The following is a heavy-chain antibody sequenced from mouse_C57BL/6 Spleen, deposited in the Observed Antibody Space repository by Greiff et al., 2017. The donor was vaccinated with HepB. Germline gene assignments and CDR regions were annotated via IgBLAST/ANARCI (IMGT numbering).Heavy chain of an antibody. Sequence: EVNVVESGGGLVKPGGSLKLSCAASGFTFSSYTMSWVRQTPEKRLEWVATISGGGGNTYYPDSVKGRFTISRDNAKNTLYLQMSSLRSEDTALYYCARKEETWFAYWGQGTLVTVSA. J-gene: IGHJ3*01. V-gene: IGHV5-9*01. CDR2: ISGGGGNT. CDR3: ARKEETWFAY. CDR1: GFTFSSYT.